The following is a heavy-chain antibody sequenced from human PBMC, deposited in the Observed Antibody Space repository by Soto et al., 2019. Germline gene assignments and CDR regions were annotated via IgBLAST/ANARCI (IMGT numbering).Heavy chain of an antibody. CDR1: SGSISSSNW. CDR3: ARYSSSRAPWFDP. V-gene: IGHV4-4*02. CDR2: IYHSGST. Sequence: QVQLQESGPGLVKPSGTLSLTCAVSSGSISSSNWWSWVRQPPGKGLEWIGEIYHSGSTNYHPSLKSRVTISVDESKNQFSLKLSSVTAADTAVYYCARYSSSRAPWFDPWGQGTLVTVSS. D-gene: IGHD6-13*01. J-gene: IGHJ5*02.